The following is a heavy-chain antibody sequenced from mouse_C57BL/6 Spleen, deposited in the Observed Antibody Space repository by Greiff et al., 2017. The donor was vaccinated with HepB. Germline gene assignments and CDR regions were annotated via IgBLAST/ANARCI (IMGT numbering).Heavy chain of an antibody. CDR1: GFTFSDYG. Sequence: EVKVEESGGGLVKPGGSLKLSCAASGFTFSDYGMHWVRQAPEKGLEWVAYISSGSSTIYYADTVKGRFTISRDNAKNTLFLQMTSLRSEDTAMYYCARRFAYGGQGTLVTVSA. CDR2: ISSGSSTI. V-gene: IGHV5-17*01. J-gene: IGHJ3*01. CDR3: ARRFAY.